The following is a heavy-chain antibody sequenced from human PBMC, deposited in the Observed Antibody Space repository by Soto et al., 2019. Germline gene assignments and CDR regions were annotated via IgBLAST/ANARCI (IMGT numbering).Heavy chain of an antibody. CDR2: ISATASST. V-gene: IGHV3-23*01. D-gene: IGHD2-21*02. CDR1: GFTFSSYA. CDR3: ARRLNTYYFDS. Sequence: GSLRLSCAASGFTFSSYAMSWVRQAPGKGLEWVSAISATASSTFHADYVRGRFSISRDNSQNTLYLQMSSLRAEDTAIYYCARRLNTYYFDSWGPGT. J-gene: IGHJ4*02.